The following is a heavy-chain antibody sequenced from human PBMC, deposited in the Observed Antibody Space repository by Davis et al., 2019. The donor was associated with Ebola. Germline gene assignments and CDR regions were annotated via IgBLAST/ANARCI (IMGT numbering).Heavy chain of an antibody. CDR1: GGSISSYY. Sequence: MPSETLSLTCTVSGGSISSYYWSWIRQPPGKGLEWIGYIYYSGSTNYSPSLKSRVTISVDTSNNQFSLKVRSVTAADTAVYYCARGARYSSGWFDYWGQGTLVTVSS. V-gene: IGHV4-59*12. CDR3: ARGARYSSGWFDY. J-gene: IGHJ5*01. D-gene: IGHD6-19*01. CDR2: IYYSGST.